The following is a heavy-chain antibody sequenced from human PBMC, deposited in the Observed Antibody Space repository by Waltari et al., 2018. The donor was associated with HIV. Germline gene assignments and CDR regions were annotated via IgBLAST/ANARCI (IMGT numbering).Heavy chain of an antibody. CDR3: ARTRIPSSGWYVDY. CDR1: GGSISSGTYY. V-gene: IGHV4-61*02. D-gene: IGHD6-19*01. CDR2: IYTSGST. J-gene: IGHJ4*02. Sequence: QVQLQEPGPGLAKPSQTLSLPCTVSGGSISSGTYYWSWIRQPAGKGLEWIGRIYTSGSTNYNPSLKSRLTISVDTSKNQFSLKLSSVTAADTAVYYCARTRIPSSGWYVDYWGQGTLVTVSS.